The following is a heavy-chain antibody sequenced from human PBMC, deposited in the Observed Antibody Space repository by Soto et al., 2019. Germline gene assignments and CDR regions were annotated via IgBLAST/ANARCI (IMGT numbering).Heavy chain of an antibody. D-gene: IGHD3-22*01. Sequence: GALRLSCAASGFTFSSYAMSWVRQAPGKGLEWVSAISGSGGSTYYADSVKGRFTISRDNSKNTLYLQMNSLRAEDTAVYYCAKVAIIYDSSGYEPLYYYYYGMDVWGQGTTVTVSS. V-gene: IGHV3-23*01. CDR2: ISGSGGST. CDR1: GFTFSSYA. J-gene: IGHJ6*02. CDR3: AKVAIIYDSSGYEPLYYYYYGMDV.